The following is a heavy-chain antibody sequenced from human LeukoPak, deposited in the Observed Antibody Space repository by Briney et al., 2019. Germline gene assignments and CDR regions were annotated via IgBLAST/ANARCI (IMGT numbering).Heavy chain of an antibody. CDR2: ISSGSAYI. Sequence: GGSLRLSCAASGFSFNTYSMNWVRQAPGKGLEWVSSISSGSAYIYQSDSLKGRFTISRDNAKNSLYLQMNSLRAEDTAVYYCAREEGSNWFTAFDMWGQGTMVTVSS. CDR3: AREEGSNWFTAFDM. D-gene: IGHD6-13*01. CDR1: GFSFNTYS. J-gene: IGHJ3*02. V-gene: IGHV3-21*01.